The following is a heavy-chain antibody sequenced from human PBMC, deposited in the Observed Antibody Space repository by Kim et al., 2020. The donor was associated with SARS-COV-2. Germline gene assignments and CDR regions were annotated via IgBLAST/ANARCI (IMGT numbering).Heavy chain of an antibody. J-gene: IGHJ3*02. Sequence: SETLSLTCTVSGGSISSSSYYWGWIRQPPGKGLEWIGSTYYSGSTYYNPSLKSRVTISVDTSKNQFSLKLSSVTAADTAVYYCASRPDAFDIWGQGTMVTVSS. CDR2: TYYSGST. CDR3: ASRPDAFDI. V-gene: IGHV4-39*01. CDR1: GGSISSSSYY.